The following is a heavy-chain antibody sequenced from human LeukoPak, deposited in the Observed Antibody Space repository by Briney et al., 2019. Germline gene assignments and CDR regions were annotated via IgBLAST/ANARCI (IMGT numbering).Heavy chain of an antibody. J-gene: IGHJ4*02. CDR3: AKDGSSGSYSDY. CDR2: IIGDGTNT. D-gene: IGHD1-26*01. Sequence: PGGSLRLSCAASGFTFDDYAMHWVRQAPGKGLEWVSLIIGDGTNTYYADSVKGRFTISRDNSKNSPYLQMNSLRTEDTALYYCAKDGSSGSYSDYWGQGTLVTVSS. V-gene: IGHV3-43*02. CDR1: GFTFDDYA.